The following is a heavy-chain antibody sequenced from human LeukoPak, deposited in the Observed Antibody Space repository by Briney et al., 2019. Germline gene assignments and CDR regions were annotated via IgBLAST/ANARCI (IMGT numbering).Heavy chain of an antibody. Sequence: SETLSLTCTVSGASISSYYWSWIRQPPGKGLEWIGEINHSGSTNYNPSLKSRVTISVDTSKNQFSLKLSSVTAADTAVYYCASRPNCSGGSCYSPPYYYYYYGMDVWGQGTTVTVSS. CDR2: INHSGST. D-gene: IGHD2-15*01. V-gene: IGHV4-34*01. CDR3: ASRPNCSGGSCYSPPYYYYYYGMDV. CDR1: GASISSYY. J-gene: IGHJ6*02.